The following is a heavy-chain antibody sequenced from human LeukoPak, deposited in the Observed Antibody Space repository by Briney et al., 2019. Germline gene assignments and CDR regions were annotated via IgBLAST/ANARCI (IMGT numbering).Heavy chain of an antibody. D-gene: IGHD3-10*01. CDR3: AKSARITMVRGVKSANDY. CDR2: ISGSGGST. J-gene: IGHJ4*02. V-gene: IGHV3-23*01. Sequence: GGSLRLSCEASGVTFSSYVMSWVRQAPGKGLEWVSAISGSGGSTYYADSVKGRFTISRDNSKNTLYLQMNSLRAEDTAVYYCAKSARITMVRGVKSANDYWGQGTLVTVSS. CDR1: GVTFSSYV.